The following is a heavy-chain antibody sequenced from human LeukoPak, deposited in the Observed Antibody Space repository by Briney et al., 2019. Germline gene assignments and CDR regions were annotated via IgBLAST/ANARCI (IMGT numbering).Heavy chain of an antibody. CDR2: IYYSGST. J-gene: IGHJ6*03. CDR1: GGSISSSSYY. V-gene: IGHV4-39*07. D-gene: IGHD3-22*01. Sequence: PSETLSLTCTVSGGSISSSSYYWGWIRQPPGKGLGWIGSIYYSGSTYYNPSLKSRVTISVDTSKNQFSLKLSSVTAADTAVYYCARVGISSGYYLWGYYYYYMDVWGKGTTVTVSS. CDR3: ARVGISSGYYLWGYYYYYMDV.